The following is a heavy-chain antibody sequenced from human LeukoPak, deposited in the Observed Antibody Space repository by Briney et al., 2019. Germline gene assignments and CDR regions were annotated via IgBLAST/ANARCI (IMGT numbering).Heavy chain of an antibody. CDR3: ARERGYYDSGGYYEPLPIDY. CDR1: GYTFTSYY. CDR2: INPSGGST. D-gene: IGHD3-22*01. J-gene: IGHJ4*02. Sequence: ASVKVSCKASGYTFTSYYMHWVRQAPGQGLEWMGIINPSGGSTSYAQKFQGRVTMTRDTSTSTVYMELSSLRSEDTAVYYCARERGYYDSGGYYEPLPIDYWGQGTLVTVSS. V-gene: IGHV1-46*01.